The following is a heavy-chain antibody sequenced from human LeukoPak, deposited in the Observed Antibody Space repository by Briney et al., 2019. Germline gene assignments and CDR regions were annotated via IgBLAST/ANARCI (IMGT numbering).Heavy chain of an antibody. CDR3: AKDREGSYYDSSGYYFIDAFDI. Sequence: PGGSLRLSCAASGFSFRHYGMYWVRQAPGKGLEWVSFIRDDGDAQYYADSVKGRFTISRDNSKNTLYLQMNSLRAEDTAVYYCAKDREGSYYDSSGYYFIDAFDIWGQGTMVTVSS. J-gene: IGHJ3*02. CDR2: IRDDGDAQ. D-gene: IGHD3-22*01. CDR1: GFSFRHYG. V-gene: IGHV3-30*02.